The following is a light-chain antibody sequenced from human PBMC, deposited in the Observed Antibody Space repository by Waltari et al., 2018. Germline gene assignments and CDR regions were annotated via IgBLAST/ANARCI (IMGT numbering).Light chain of an antibody. V-gene: IGKV1-5*03. CDR3: QQYYGVPIT. J-gene: IGKJ5*01. CDR2: KAS. Sequence: DIQMTQSPSTLSASVGDRVTITCRASQPISNWLAWCQQKPGKAPKLLIYKASGLESGVPDRFSGSGSGTDFTLTISSLQAEDVALYYCQQYYGVPITFGQGTRLEIK. CDR1: QPISNW.